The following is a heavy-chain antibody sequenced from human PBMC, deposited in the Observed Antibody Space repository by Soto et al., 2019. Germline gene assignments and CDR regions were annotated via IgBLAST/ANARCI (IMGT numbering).Heavy chain of an antibody. D-gene: IGHD6-6*01. Sequence: ASVKVSCKVSGYTLTELSMHWVRQAPGKGLEWMGGFDPEDGETIYAQKFQGRVTMTEDTSTDTAYMELNSLRAEDTAVYYCAKGRESIAARRYNWFDPRGQGTLVTVSS. V-gene: IGHV1-24*01. CDR2: FDPEDGET. CDR3: AKGRESIAARRYNWFDP. J-gene: IGHJ5*02. CDR1: GYTLTELS.